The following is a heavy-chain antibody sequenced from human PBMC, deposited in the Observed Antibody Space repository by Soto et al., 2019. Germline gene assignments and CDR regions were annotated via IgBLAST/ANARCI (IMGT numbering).Heavy chain of an antibody. Sequence: GGSLRLSCAASGFTFRIYTMHWVRQAPGKGLEWVSVISYDGDSIFYTDSVKGRFTISRDNSKNTLYQQMNSLRAEDTAVYYCAAAEQWLADPFDYWGQGTLVTVSS. V-gene: IGHV3-30-3*01. CDR1: GFTFRIYT. CDR3: AAAEQWLADPFDY. CDR2: ISYDGDSI. D-gene: IGHD6-19*01. J-gene: IGHJ4*02.